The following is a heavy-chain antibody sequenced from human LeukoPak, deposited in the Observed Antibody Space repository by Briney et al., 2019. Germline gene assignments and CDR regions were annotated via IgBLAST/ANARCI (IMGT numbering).Heavy chain of an antibody. D-gene: IGHD4-17*01. CDR2: ISGSGGGT. V-gene: IGHV3-23*01. CDR3: AKSGYGDYEFWFDP. J-gene: IGHJ5*02. Sequence: PGGSLRLSCAASGFTFSSYAMSWVRQAPGKGLEWVSAISGSGGGTYYADSVKGRFTISRDNSKNTLYLQMNSLRAEDTAVYYCAKSGYGDYEFWFDPWGQGTLVTVSS. CDR1: GFTFSSYA.